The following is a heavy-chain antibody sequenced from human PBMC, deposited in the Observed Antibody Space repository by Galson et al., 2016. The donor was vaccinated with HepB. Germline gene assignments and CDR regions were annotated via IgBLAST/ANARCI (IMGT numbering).Heavy chain of an antibody. CDR1: GFTFRTYN. Sequence: SLRLSCAASGFTFRTYNMNWVRQAPGKGLEWVSSISSGSSYIYYADSVKGRFTISRANARNSLYLQMNRLRAEDTAVYYCASSNKLRYYYGSEHWYFDLWGRGTLVTVSS. J-gene: IGHJ2*01. D-gene: IGHD3-10*01. V-gene: IGHV3-21*04. CDR2: ISSGSSYI. CDR3: ASSNKLRYYYGSEHWYFDL.